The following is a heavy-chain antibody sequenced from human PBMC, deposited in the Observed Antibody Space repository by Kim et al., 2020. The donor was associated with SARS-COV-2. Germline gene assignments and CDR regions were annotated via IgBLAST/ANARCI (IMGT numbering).Heavy chain of an antibody. V-gene: IGHV4-39*01. CDR3: ARLDLSIDQYNYGLDV. Sequence: SETLSLTCTVSGGSVNSPSHYWAWIRQPPGKGLEWIGTVYYSGITYYIPSLSDRVTMSVDSSKNQFSLTVSFVTAADTAVYFCARLDLSIDQYNYGLDV. D-gene: IGHD2-15*01. J-gene: IGHJ6*01. CDR1: GGSVNSPSHY. CDR2: VYYSGIT.